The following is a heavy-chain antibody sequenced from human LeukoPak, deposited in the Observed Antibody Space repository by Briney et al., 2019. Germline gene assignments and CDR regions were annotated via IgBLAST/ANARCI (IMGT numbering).Heavy chain of an antibody. CDR2: ISAYNGNT. CDR3: ARLPEYSSSWYFDY. J-gene: IGHJ4*02. Sequence: ASVKVSCKASGYTFTSYGISWVRQAPGQGLEWMGWISAYNGNTSYAQKLQGRVTMTTDTSTSTAYMELRSLRSDDTAVYYCARLPEYSSSWYFDYWGQGTLVTVSS. V-gene: IGHV1-18*01. CDR1: GYTFTSYG. D-gene: IGHD6-13*01.